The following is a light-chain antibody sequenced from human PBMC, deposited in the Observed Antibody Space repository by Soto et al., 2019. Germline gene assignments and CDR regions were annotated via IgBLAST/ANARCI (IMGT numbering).Light chain of an antibody. V-gene: IGKV3-15*01. CDR3: QQYNNWPLT. CDR2: GAS. Sequence: EIVMTQSPATLSVSPGARATLSCRASQSVSSNLAWYQQKPGQAPRLLIYGASTRATDIPASFSGSGSGTEFTLTISSLQSEDFAVYYCQQYNNWPLTFGGGTKVEIK. J-gene: IGKJ4*01. CDR1: QSVSSN.